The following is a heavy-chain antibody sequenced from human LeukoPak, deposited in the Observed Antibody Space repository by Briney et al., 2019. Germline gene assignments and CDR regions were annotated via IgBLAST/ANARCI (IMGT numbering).Heavy chain of an antibody. CDR1: GFTFSSYG. CDR3: AKGFLPNNHVVVTEFDY. Sequence: PGGSLRLSCATSGFTFSSYGMSWVRQAPGKGLEWVSAISGSGGSTYYADSVKGRFTISRDNSKNTLYLQMNSLRAEDTAVYYCAKGFLPNNHVVVTEFDYWGQGTLVTVSS. J-gene: IGHJ4*02. CDR2: ISGSGGST. D-gene: IGHD2-21*02. V-gene: IGHV3-23*01.